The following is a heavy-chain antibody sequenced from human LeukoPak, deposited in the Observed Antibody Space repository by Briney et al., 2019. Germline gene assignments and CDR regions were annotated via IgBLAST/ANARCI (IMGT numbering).Heavy chain of an antibody. CDR3: ARDHEEDWLAEEYYYYMDV. Sequence: ASVKVSCKASGYTFTSYAMHWVRQAPGQRLEWMGWINAGNGNTKYSQKLQGRVTMTTDTSTSTAYMELRSLRSDDTAVYYCARDHEEDWLAEEYYYYMDVWGRGTTVTISS. CDR2: INAGNGNT. V-gene: IGHV1-3*01. CDR1: GYTFTSYA. J-gene: IGHJ6*03. D-gene: IGHD3/OR15-3a*01.